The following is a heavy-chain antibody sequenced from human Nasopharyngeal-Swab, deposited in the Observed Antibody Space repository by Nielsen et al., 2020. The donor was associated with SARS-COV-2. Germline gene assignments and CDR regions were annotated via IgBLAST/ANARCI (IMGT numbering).Heavy chain of an antibody. V-gene: IGHV3-9*01. D-gene: IGHD3-10*01. CDR2: ISWNSLAI. CDR1: GFTFDDYG. Sequence: GGSLRLSCAASGFTFDDYGMHWVRQAPGKGLEWVSGISWNSLAIAHADSVRGRFTISRDNGKNSLYLQMNSLRPEDTAFYYCARSRSYYASESLFDFWGQGTLVTVSS. J-gene: IGHJ4*02. CDR3: ARSRSYYASESLFDF.